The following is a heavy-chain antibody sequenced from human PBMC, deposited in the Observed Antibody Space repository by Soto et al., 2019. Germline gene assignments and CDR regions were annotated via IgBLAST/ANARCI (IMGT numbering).Heavy chain of an antibody. D-gene: IGHD3-3*01. CDR3: ARQSALQGWSGYDP. CDR2: TYYRSKWYN. CDR1: GDSVSSNSAA. J-gene: IGHJ5*02. Sequence: QSQTLSLTCAISGDSVSSNSAAWNWIRQSPSRGLEWLGRTYYRSKWYNDYAVSVKSRITINPDTSKNQFSLQLNSVTPEDTAVYYCARQSALQGWSGYDPWGQGTLVTVSS. V-gene: IGHV6-1*01.